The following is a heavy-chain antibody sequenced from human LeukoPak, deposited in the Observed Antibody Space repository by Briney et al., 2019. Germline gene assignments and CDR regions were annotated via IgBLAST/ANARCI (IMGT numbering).Heavy chain of an antibody. D-gene: IGHD3-16*01. Sequence: GSTNYQSILQSRLTISRDTSNNEFSLRLTSVTAADTAVYYCMREGAVPGIDPWGQGTLVTVSS. CDR2: GST. CDR3: MREGAVPGIDP. J-gene: IGHJ5*02. V-gene: IGHV4-30-2*04.